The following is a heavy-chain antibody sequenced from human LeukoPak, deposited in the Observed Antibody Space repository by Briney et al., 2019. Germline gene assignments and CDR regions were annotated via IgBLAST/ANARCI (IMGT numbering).Heavy chain of an antibody. CDR2: ISGSGGST. CDR1: GFTFDDYA. J-gene: IGHJ4*02. V-gene: IGHV3-23*01. CDR3: AKLGGCSSTSCYTGDY. D-gene: IGHD2-2*02. Sequence: GGSLRLSCAASGFTFDDYAMHWVRQAPGKGLEWVSAISGSGGSTYYADSVKGRFTISRDNSKNTLYLQMNSLRAEDTAVYYCAKLGGCSSTSCYTGDYWGQGTLVTVSS.